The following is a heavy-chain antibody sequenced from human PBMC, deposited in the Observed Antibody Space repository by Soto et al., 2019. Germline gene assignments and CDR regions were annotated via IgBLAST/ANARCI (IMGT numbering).Heavy chain of an antibody. CDR3: ARDRRYGDYARGYYMDV. CDR1: GLTFSSYA. D-gene: IGHD4-17*01. CDR2: ISGSGGST. V-gene: IGHV3-23*01. J-gene: IGHJ6*03. Sequence: GGSLRLSCAASGLTFSSYAMSWVRQAPGKGLEWVSAISGSGGSTYYADSVKGRFTISRHNSKNTLYLQMNSLRAEDTAVYYCARDRRYGDYARGYYMDVWGKGTTVTVSS.